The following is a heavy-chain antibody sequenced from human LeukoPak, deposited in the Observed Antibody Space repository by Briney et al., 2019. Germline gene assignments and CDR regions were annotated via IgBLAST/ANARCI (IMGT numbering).Heavy chain of an antibody. CDR2: ISGRGNNT. Sequence: PGGSLRLSCAASGFTFSTYAMSWVRQAPGKGLEWVSSISGRGNNTYYADSVKGRFTISRDNSKSTLHLQMNSLRAEDTAIYYCARAYSSSWYDYWGQGTLVTVSS. J-gene: IGHJ4*02. CDR1: GFTFSTYA. CDR3: ARAYSSSWYDY. D-gene: IGHD6-13*01. V-gene: IGHV3-23*01.